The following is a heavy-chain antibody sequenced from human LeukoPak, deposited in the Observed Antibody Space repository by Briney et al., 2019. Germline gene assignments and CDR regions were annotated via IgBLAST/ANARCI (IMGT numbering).Heavy chain of an antibody. D-gene: IGHD4-11*01. V-gene: IGHV1-8*01. J-gene: IGHJ6*03. CDR2: MNPNSGNT. CDR1: GYTFTSYD. Sequence: VASVKVSCKASGYTFTSYDINWVRQATGQGLEWMGWMNPNSGNTGYAQKFQGRVTMTRNTSISTAYMELSSLRSEDTAVYYCAREKTTVTTFGYYYYTDVWGKGTTVTVSS. CDR3: AREKTTVTTFGYYYYTDV.